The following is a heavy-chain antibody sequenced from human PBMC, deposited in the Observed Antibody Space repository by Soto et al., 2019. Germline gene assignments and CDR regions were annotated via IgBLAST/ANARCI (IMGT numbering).Heavy chain of an antibody. D-gene: IGHD3-22*01. CDR3: AMTRLYDTGTKDYHRDALDI. CDR2: ISGSGGRV. J-gene: IGHJ3*02. CDR1: GFSFGTYV. Sequence: SVGSLRFSCAASGFSFGTYVMNWVRQAPGKGLEWVSGISGSGGRVYSADSVKGRFTISRDNSRNTLYLQMNSLRAEDTAIYYCAMTRLYDTGTKDYHRDALDIWGQGTQVTVS. V-gene: IGHV3-23*01.